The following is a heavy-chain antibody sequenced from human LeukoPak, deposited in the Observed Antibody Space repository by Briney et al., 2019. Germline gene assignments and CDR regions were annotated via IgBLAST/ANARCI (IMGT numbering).Heavy chain of an antibody. J-gene: IGHJ4*01. V-gene: IGHV3-21*04. CDR2: ISSSSSYI. D-gene: IGHD6-19*01. Sequence: GGSLRLSCAASGFTFSSYSMNWVRQAPGKGLEWFSSISSSSSYIYYADSVKGRFTISRDNAKNSLYLQMNSLRAEDTAVYYCAKGIYSSGWSYFDYWGHGTLVTVSS. CDR1: GFTFSSYS. CDR3: AKGIYSSGWSYFDY.